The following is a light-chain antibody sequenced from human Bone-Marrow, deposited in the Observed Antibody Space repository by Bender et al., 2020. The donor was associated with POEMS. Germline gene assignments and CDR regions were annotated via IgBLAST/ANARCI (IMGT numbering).Light chain of an antibody. J-gene: IGLJ3*02. Sequence: QSALTQPASVSGSPGQSITISCTGSASAVGTYNDVSWYQHHPGSSPKLIIHDVTNRPSGVSHRFSGSKSGNTASLTISGLLPEDEAHYFCSSFTSTDTLVFGGGTKLTVL. V-gene: IGLV2-14*03. CDR1: ASAVGTYND. CDR3: SSFTSTDTLV. CDR2: DVT.